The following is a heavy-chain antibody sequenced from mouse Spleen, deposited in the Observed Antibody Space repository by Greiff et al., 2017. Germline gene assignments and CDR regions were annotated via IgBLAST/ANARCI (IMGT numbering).Heavy chain of an antibody. V-gene: IGHV5-4*01. CDR3: ARDHYGSSHDY. CDR2: ISDGGSYT. D-gene: IGHD1-1*01. J-gene: IGHJ2*01. Sequence: EVRLVESGGGLVKPGGSLKLSCAASGFTFSSYAMSWVRQTPEKRLEWVATISDGGSYTYYPDNVKGRFTISRDNAKNNLYLQMSHLKSEDTAMYYCARDHYGSSHDYWGQGTTLTVSS. CDR1: GFTFSSYA.